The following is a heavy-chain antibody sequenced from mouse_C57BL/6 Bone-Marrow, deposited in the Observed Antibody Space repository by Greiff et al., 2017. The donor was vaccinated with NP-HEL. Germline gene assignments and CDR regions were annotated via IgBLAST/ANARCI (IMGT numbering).Heavy chain of an antibody. V-gene: IGHV2-2*01. CDR2: IWSGGST. J-gene: IGHJ4*01. CDR1: GFSLTSYG. CDR3: ASNKCYYAMDY. Sequence: QVQLQQSGPGLVQPSQSLSITCTVSGFSLTSYGVHWVRQSPGKGLEWLGVIWSGGSTDYNAAFISRLSISKDNSKSQVFFKMNSLQADDTAIYYCASNKCYYAMDYWGQGTSVTVSS.